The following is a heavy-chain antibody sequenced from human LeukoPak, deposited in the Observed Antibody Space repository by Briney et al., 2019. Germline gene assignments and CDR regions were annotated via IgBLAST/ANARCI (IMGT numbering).Heavy chain of an antibody. V-gene: IGHV4-34*01. J-gene: IGHJ4*02. CDR2: INHSGST. CDR1: GGSFSGYY. Sequence: PSETLSLTCAVYGGSFSGYYWSWIRQPPGKGLEWIGEINHSGSTNYNPSLKSRVTISVDTSRNQFSLKLSSVTAADTAVYYCAKDHYCDSSNYYYGRPNLFDYWGQGTLVTVSS. D-gene: IGHD3-22*01. CDR3: AKDHYCDSSNYYYGRPNLFDY.